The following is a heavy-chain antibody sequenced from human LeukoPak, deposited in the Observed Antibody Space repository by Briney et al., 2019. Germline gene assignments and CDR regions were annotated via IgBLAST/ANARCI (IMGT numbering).Heavy chain of an antibody. CDR1: GFTFNNYA. Sequence: VQPGGSLRLSCAASGFTFNNYAMSWVRQAPGKGLEWVSAISSSDHSTYSADSVKGRFTISRDNSKNTLYLQMNTLRAEDTAVYYCAKDQGSIGWYDYFDFWGQGALVTVSS. CDR2: ISSSDHST. CDR3: AKDQGSIGWYDYFDF. J-gene: IGHJ4*02. V-gene: IGHV3-23*01. D-gene: IGHD6-19*01.